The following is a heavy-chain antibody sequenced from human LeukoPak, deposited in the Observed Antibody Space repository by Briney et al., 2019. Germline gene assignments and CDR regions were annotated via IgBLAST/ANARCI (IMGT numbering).Heavy chain of an antibody. CDR3: TTALY. Sequence: GGSLRLSCAASGFTFSNAWMSWVRQAPGKGLEWVGRINSKTDGGTTDYAAPVKGRFTISRDDSKNTLYLQMNSLKTEDTAVYYCTTALYWGQGTLVTASS. CDR1: GFTFSNAW. CDR2: INSKTDGGTT. V-gene: IGHV3-15*01. J-gene: IGHJ4*02.